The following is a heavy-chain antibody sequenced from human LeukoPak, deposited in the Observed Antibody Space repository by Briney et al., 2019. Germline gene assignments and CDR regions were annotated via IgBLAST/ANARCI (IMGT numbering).Heavy chain of an antibody. D-gene: IGHD6-19*01. Sequence: KTGGSLRLSCAASGFTFSSYSMNWVRQAPGKGLEWVSSISSSSSYIYYADSVKGRFTISRDNAKNTLYLQMNSLRAEDTAVYYCARVLYSSGWGGYWGQGTLVTVSS. CDR1: GFTFSSYS. CDR2: ISSSSSYI. CDR3: ARVLYSSGWGGY. J-gene: IGHJ4*02. V-gene: IGHV3-21*01.